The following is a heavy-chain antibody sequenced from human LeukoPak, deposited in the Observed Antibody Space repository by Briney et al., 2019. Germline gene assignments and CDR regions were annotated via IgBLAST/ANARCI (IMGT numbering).Heavy chain of an antibody. CDR3: ARVFTAAGLDF. D-gene: IGHD6-25*01. CDR1: GGSISGSRT. Sequence: SETLSLTCTVSGGSISGSRTWGWIRQPPGKGLEWIGNIQYDGRTASNPSLKSPVTISLDTSKNQFSLKVSSVTAADTAFYYCARVFTAAGLDFWGQGTLVTVSS. CDR2: IQYDGRT. V-gene: IGHV4-39*07. J-gene: IGHJ4*01.